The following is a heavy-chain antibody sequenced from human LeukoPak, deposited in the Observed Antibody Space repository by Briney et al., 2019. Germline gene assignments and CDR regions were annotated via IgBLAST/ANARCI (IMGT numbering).Heavy chain of an antibody. CDR1: GGSISSNNW. V-gene: IGHV4-4*02. Sequence: SGTLSLTCTVSGGSISSNNWWSWVRQPPGKGLEWIGEMYHSGNINYDPSLKSRATISVDKSKNQFSLKLSFVTAADTAVYYCARDVGARLPGYWGQGILVTVSS. CDR2: MYHSGNI. CDR3: ARDVGARLPGY. J-gene: IGHJ4*02. D-gene: IGHD6-6*01.